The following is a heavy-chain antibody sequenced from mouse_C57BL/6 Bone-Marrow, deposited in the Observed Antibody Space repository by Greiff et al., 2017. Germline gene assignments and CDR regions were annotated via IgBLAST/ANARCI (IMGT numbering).Heavy chain of an antibody. V-gene: IGHV1-55*01. J-gene: IGHJ1*03. CDR2: IYPGSGST. CDR3: ARPYYSNYWYFDV. CDR1: GYTFTSYW. Sequence: QVQLQQPGAELVKPGASVKMSCKASGYTFTSYWITWVKQRPGQGLEWIGDIYPGSGSTNYNEKFKSKATLTVDTSSSTAYMQLSRLTSADSAVYYCARPYYSNYWYFDVGGTGTTVTVSA. D-gene: IGHD2-5*01.